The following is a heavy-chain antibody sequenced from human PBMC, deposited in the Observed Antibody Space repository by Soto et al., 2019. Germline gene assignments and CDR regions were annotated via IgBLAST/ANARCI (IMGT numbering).Heavy chain of an antibody. CDR1: GGSISSNNW. J-gene: IGHJ4*02. Sequence: QVQLQESGPGLVKPSGTLSLTCAVSGGSISSNNWWSWVRQPPGTGLEWIGEMYHSGSTNYNPSPKSRGTISVDKSKNQFSLKLSAVTAADTAVEYCARSSRYDYDSSEGNFDYWGQGTLVTVSS. D-gene: IGHD3-22*01. CDR2: MYHSGST. CDR3: ARSSRYDYDSSEGNFDY. V-gene: IGHV4-4*02.